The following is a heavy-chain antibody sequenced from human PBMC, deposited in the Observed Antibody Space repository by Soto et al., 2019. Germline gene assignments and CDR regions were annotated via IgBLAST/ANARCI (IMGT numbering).Heavy chain of an antibody. CDR1: GFIFSSYA. D-gene: IGHD2-15*01. CDR3: ATLHPGLQ. Sequence: GGALRLSCAASGFIFSSYAMSWVRQAPGKGLEWVSGISGSVGSTYYADSVRGRFSISRDNSKNTLYLQMNSLRVEDTAVYYCATLHPGLQRGQGTLVTVSS. J-gene: IGHJ4*02. CDR2: ISGSVGST. V-gene: IGHV3-23*01.